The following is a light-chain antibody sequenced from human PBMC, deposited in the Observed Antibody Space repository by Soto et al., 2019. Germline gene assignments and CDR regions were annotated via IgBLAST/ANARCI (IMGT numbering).Light chain of an antibody. V-gene: IGLV1-44*01. CDR3: AAWDDILNGYV. CDR1: SSNIESNT. CDR2: SNY. J-gene: IGLJ7*01. Sequence: QSVLTQPPSASGTPGQRVTISCSGSSSNIESNTVTWYQQLPGTAPKLVIYSNYDRPSGVPDRFSGSTSGTSASLVIRGLQSEDEADYYCAAWDDILNGYVFGGGTQRTVL.